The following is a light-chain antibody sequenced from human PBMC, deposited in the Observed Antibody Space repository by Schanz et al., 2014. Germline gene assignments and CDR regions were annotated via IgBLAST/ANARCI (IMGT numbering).Light chain of an antibody. CDR1: SGHSTSA. J-gene: IGLJ3*02. CDR3: QTWGTGIQV. V-gene: IGLV4-69*01. Sequence: QPVLTQSPSASASLGASVKLTCTLSSGHSTSAIAWHQQQPEKGPRYLMHLNTDGSHNKGDGIPDRFSGSSSGAERYLTISSLQSEDEADYYCQTWGTGIQVFGGGTKVTVL. CDR2: LNTDGSH.